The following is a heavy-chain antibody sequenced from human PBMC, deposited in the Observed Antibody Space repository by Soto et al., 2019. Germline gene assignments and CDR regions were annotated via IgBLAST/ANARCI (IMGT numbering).Heavy chain of an antibody. CDR3: ARKTTSRWYNWFDP. D-gene: IGHD2-2*01. CDR1: GYTFTSYG. CDR2: ISAYNGNT. J-gene: IGHJ5*02. V-gene: IGHV1-18*01. Sequence: ASVKVSCKASGYTFTSYGISWVRQAPGQGLEWMGWISAYNGNTNYAQKLQGRVTMTRNTSISTAYMELSSLRSEDTAVYYCARKTTSRWYNWFDPWGQGTLVTVSS.